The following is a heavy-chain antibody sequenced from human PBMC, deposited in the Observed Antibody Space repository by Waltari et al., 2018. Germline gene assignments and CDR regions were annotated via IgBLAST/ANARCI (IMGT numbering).Heavy chain of an antibody. V-gene: IGHV3-7*01. CDR1: GFTFSSYW. J-gene: IGHJ4*02. Sequence: EVQLVESGGGLVQPGGSLRLSCAASGFTFSSYWMSWVRQAPGQGLGWVANIKQDGSEKYYVDSVKGRFTISRDNAKNSLYLQMNSLRAEDTAGYYCARDGAPLGYCSGGSCSPFDYWGQGTLVTVSS. CDR3: ARDGAPLGYCSGGSCSPFDY. CDR2: IKQDGSEK. D-gene: IGHD2-15*01.